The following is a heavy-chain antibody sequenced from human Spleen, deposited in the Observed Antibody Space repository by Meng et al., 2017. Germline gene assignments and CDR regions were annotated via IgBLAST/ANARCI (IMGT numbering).Heavy chain of an antibody. Sequence: LRLSCAISGDSVSSNSVAWNWIRQSPSRGLEWLGRTYYRSKWYNDYAVSVKSRMTINPDTSKNQFSLQLNSVTPEDTAVYYCARGTWATGIDYWGQGTLVTVSS. CDR1: GDSVSSNSVA. V-gene: IGHV6-1*01. D-gene: IGHD3-9*01. CDR3: ARGTWATGIDY. J-gene: IGHJ4*02. CDR2: TYYRSKWYN.